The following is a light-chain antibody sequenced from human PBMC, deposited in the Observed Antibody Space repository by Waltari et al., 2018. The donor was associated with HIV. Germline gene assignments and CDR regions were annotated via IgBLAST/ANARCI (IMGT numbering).Light chain of an antibody. CDR2: KAS. J-gene: IGKJ1*01. Sequence: DLQMTQSPSTLSASVGDRVTITCRASQSIGSWLAWYQQKPGKAPKLLIYKASSLESGVPSRFSGSGSGTEFTLTISSLQPDDFATYYCQQGRTFGQGP. CDR3: QQGRT. V-gene: IGKV1-5*03. CDR1: QSIGSW.